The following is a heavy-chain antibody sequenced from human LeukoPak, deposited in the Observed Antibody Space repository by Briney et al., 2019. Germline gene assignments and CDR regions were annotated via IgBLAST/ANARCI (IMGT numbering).Heavy chain of an antibody. CDR1: GFTFSSYA. Sequence: GGSLRLSCAASGFTFSSYAMPWVRQAPGKGLEWVAVISYDGSNKYYADSVKGRFTISRDNSKNTLYLQMNSLRAEDTAVYYCASYYDSSGYYYWGQGTLVTVSS. V-gene: IGHV3-30-3*01. J-gene: IGHJ4*02. CDR2: ISYDGSNK. CDR3: ASYYDSSGYYY. D-gene: IGHD3-22*01.